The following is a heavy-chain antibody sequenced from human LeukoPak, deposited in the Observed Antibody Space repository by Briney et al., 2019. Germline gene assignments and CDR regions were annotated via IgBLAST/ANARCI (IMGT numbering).Heavy chain of an antibody. Sequence: SETLSLTCAVYIDSFSNYHWNWIRQTPAKGMEWIGEVNESGGTNISPSLRSRVILSVDTSKNQSSLKLISVTVADTAIYYCARGQGATVPQVGKNWFDPWGQGTRVTVSS. D-gene: IGHD1-26*01. CDR2: VNESGGT. CDR1: IDSFSNYH. J-gene: IGHJ5*02. CDR3: ARGQGATVPQVGKNWFDP. V-gene: IGHV4-34*01.